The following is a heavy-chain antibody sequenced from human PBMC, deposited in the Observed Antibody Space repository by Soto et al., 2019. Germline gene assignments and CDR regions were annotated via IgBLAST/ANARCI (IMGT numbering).Heavy chain of an antibody. CDR2: ISSSESTI. V-gene: IGHV3-48*02. J-gene: IGHJ4*02. CDR1: KFTFSNYN. Sequence: GGSLRLSCAASKFTFSNYNMNWVRQAPGKGLEWVSCISSSESTIYYADSVKDRFVIYRDNAENSLYLQMNSLRDEDTAVYYCARGDSSGWDFDYWGQGTLVTVSS. CDR3: ARGDSSGWDFDY. D-gene: IGHD6-19*01.